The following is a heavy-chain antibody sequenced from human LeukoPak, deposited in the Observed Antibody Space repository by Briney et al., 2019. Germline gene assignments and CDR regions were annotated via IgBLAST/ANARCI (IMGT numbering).Heavy chain of an antibody. Sequence: GGSLRLSCAASGFIFSNSWMHWVRQVPGKGLVWVSRIDSDGRLTTYADSVKGRFTISRDNTKDTLFLQMSNLRAEDTSVYYCAFGSGTYYNALDIWGQGTMVTVS. CDR3: AFGSGTYYNALDI. CDR1: GFIFSNSW. CDR2: IDSDGRLT. J-gene: IGHJ3*02. D-gene: IGHD1-26*01. V-gene: IGHV3-74*03.